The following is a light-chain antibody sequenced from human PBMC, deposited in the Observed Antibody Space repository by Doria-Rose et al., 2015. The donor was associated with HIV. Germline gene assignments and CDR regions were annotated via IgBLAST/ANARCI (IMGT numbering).Light chain of an antibody. CDR2: EVS. Sequence: MTQSPLSLSVTPGQPATISCRSSQSLVNSDGKTYLYWYLQKPGQSPQLLIYEVSNRFSGVPDRFSGSASGTDFTLKISRVEPEDFGVYYCMQTILLPFTFGPGTTVDIK. CDR3: MQTILLPFT. CDR1: QSLVNSDGKTY. V-gene: IGKV2D-29*02. J-gene: IGKJ3*01.